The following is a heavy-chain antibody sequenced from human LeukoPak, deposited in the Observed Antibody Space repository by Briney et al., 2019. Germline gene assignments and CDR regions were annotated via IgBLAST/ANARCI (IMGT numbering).Heavy chain of an antibody. Sequence: GESLKISCKGSGCTFSGYWIGWVRQMPGKGPEWMGIIYPADSDPRYSPSFQGQITISADTSINTAYLQWSRLQASDTAMYYCARVFRRSYFDYWGQGTLVTVSS. CDR3: ARVFRRSYFDY. J-gene: IGHJ4*02. CDR2: IYPADSDP. V-gene: IGHV5-51*01. D-gene: IGHD3-16*01. CDR1: GCTFSGYW.